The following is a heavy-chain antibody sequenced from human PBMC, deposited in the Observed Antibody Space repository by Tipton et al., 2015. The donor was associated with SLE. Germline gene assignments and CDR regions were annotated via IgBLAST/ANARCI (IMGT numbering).Heavy chain of an antibody. J-gene: IGHJ4*02. D-gene: IGHD3-10*01. CDR1: GGSISSSSYY. CDR3: ARGVLSPSYFDY. CDR2: IYYSGST. Sequence: TLSLTCTVSGGSISSSSYYWGWIRQPPGKGLEWIGSIYYSGSTYYNPSLKSRVTISVDRSKNQFSLKLSSVTAADTAVYYCARGVLSPSYFDYWGQGTLVTVSS. V-gene: IGHV4-39*07.